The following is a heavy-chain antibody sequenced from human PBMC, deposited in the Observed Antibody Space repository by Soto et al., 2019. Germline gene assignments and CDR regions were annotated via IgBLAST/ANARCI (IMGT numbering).Heavy chain of an antibody. V-gene: IGHV1-3*01. D-gene: IGHD1-1*01. J-gene: IGHJ6*02. CDR3: ATYSGTTGSSYYYGMDV. Sequence: ASVKVSCKASGYTFTSYAMHWVRQAPGQRLEWMGWINAGNGNTKYSQKFQGRVTMTRDTSTSTVYMEVSSLRSEDTAVYYCATYSGTTGSSYYYGMDVWGQGTTVTV. CDR1: GYTFTSYA. CDR2: INAGNGNT.